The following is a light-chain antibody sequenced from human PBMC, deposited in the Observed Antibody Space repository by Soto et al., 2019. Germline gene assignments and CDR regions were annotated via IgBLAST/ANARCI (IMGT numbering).Light chain of an antibody. CDR1: SSNIGSNY. J-gene: IGLJ2*01. Sequence: QSVLTQPPSVSTAPGQTVTISCSGSSSNIGSNYVSWYQHLPGTAPKLLIYDNSKRPSGIPDRFSGSKSGTSATLGITGLQTGDEADYYCGTWDSSLSAVVFGGGTKLTVL. V-gene: IGLV1-51*01. CDR2: DNS. CDR3: GTWDSSLSAVV.